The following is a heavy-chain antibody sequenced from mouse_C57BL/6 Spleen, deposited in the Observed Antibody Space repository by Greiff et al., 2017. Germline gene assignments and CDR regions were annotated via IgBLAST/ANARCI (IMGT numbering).Heavy chain of an antibody. D-gene: IGHD1-1*01. Sequence: SGAELVRPGASVTLSCKASGYTFTDYEMHWVKQTPVHGLEWIGAIDPETGGTAYNQKFKGKAILTADKSSSTAYMELRSLTSEDSAVYYCTRGGGSPLDYWGQGTTLTVSS. J-gene: IGHJ2*01. CDR2: IDPETGGT. V-gene: IGHV1-15*01. CDR3: TRGGGSPLDY. CDR1: GYTFTDYE.